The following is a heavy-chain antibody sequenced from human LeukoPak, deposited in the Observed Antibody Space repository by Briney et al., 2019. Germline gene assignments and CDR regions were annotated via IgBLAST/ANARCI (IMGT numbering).Heavy chain of an antibody. V-gene: IGHV3-23*01. D-gene: IGHD2-2*01. CDR3: AKDLSPVVPAANFDY. CDR1: GFTFSRYG. J-gene: IGHJ4*02. Sequence: GGSLRLSCAASGFTFSRYGMSWVRQAPGKGLEWVSAISGSGGSTYYADSVKGRFTISRDNSKNTLYLQMNSLRAEDTAVYYCAKDLSPVVPAANFDYWGQGTLVTVSS. CDR2: ISGSGGST.